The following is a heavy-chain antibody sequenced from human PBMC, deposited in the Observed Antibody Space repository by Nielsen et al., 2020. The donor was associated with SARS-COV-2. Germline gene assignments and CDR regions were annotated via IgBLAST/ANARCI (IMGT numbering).Heavy chain of an antibody. J-gene: IGHJ4*02. CDR3: VTFPPYGDYVDY. D-gene: IGHD4-17*01. CDR1: GFTFDDYA. V-gene: IGHV3-9*01. Sequence: GGSLRLSCAASGFTFDDYAMHWVRQAPGKGLEWVSGISWNSGSIGYADSVKGRFTISRDNAKNSLYLQMNSLRAEDTAVYYCVTFPPYGDYVDYWGQGTLVTVSS. CDR2: ISWNSGSI.